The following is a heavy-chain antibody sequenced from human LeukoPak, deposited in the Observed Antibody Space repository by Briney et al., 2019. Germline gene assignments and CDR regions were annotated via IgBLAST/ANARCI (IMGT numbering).Heavy chain of an antibody. V-gene: IGHV3-23*01. J-gene: IGHJ6*03. CDR2: ISGSGGST. CDR1: GFTFSSYA. Sequence: PGGSLRLSCAASGFTFSSYAMSWVRQAPGKGLEWVSGISGSGGSTDYADSVRGRFTISRDNSKNTLYLQMNSLRAEDTAVYYCAKGATRAYYYMDVWGKGTTVTVSS. CDR3: AKGATRAYYYMDV.